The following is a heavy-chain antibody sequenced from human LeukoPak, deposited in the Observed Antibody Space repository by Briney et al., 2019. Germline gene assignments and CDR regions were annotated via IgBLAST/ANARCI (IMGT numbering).Heavy chain of an antibody. CDR2: IKQDGSEK. CDR1: GFTFSDYW. V-gene: IGHV3-7*01. J-gene: IGHJ4*02. CDR3: ARRGGSSSRRSPIDY. D-gene: IGHD6-6*01. Sequence: GGSLRLSCAASGFTFSDYWMTWVRQAPGTGPEWVANIKQDGSEKYYVDSVRGRFTISRDNAKNSLFLQMNSLRVEDTAVYYCARRGGSSSRRSPIDYWGQGTLVTVSS.